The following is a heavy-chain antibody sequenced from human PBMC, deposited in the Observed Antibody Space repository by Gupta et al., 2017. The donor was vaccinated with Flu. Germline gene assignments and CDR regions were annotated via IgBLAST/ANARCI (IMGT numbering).Heavy chain of an antibody. Sequence: VKVSCKTSGYTFSRHSINWLRQAPGQGLEWMGWIATPTGNPTYAQGFTGRFVFSLDTSVSTAYLQISSLQAEDPAVYSCARDASPINFD. CDR1: GYTFSRHS. CDR3: ARDASPINFD. J-gene: IGHJ4*01. CDR2: IATPTGNP. V-gene: IGHV7-4-1*02.